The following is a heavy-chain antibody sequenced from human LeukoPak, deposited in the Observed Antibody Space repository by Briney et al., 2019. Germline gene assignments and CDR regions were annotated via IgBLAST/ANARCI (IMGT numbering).Heavy chain of an antibody. V-gene: IGHV4-59*01. CDR3: ARANYFDY. CDR2: IYYSGST. CDR1: GGSISSYY. Sequence: SETLSLTCNVSGGSISSYYWSWFRQPPGKGPEWIGSIYYSGSTNYNPSLKSRVTMSVDTSKNQSSLKLSSVTAADTAVYYCARANYFDYWGQGTLVTVSS. J-gene: IGHJ4*02.